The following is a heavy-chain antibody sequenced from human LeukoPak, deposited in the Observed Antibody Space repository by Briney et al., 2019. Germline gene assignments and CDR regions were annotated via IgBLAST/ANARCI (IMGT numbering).Heavy chain of an antibody. CDR2: ISYDGSNK. D-gene: IGHD3-10*01. Sequence: GRSLRLSCAASGFTFSSYGMHWVRQAPGKGLEWVAVISYDGSNKYYADSVKGRFTISRDNSKNTLYLQMNSLRAEDTAVYYCAKGTPYYYGSGSYPSPFDYWGQGTLVTVSS. CDR1: GFTFSSYG. V-gene: IGHV3-30*18. CDR3: AKGTPYYYGSGSYPSPFDY. J-gene: IGHJ4*02.